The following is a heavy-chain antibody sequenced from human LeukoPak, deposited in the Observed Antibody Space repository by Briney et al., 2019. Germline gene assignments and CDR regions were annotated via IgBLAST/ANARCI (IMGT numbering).Heavy chain of an antibody. J-gene: IGHJ4*02. CDR1: GGSFSGYY. V-gene: IGHV4-34*01. D-gene: IGHD1-26*01. CDR3: AKGTVGALPY. Sequence: SETLSLTCTVYGGSFSGYYWSWIRQPPGKGLVWIGEINHSGSTNYNPSLKSRVTISVDTSKNQFSLKLSSVTAADTAVYYCAKGTVGALPYWGQGTLVTVSS. CDR2: INHSGST.